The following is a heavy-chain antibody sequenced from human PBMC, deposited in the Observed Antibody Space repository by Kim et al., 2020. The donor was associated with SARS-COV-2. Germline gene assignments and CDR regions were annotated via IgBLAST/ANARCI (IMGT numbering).Heavy chain of an antibody. D-gene: IGHD6-19*01. V-gene: IGHV4-39*01. J-gene: IGHJ4*02. CDR3: ATPLIAVAGPYFDY. CDR1: GGSISSSSYY. Sequence: SETLSLTCTVSGGSISSSSYYWGWIRQPPGKGLEWIGSIYYSGSTYYNPSLKSRVTISVDTSKNQFSLKLSSVTAADTAVYYCATPLIAVAGPYFDYWGQGTLVTVSS. CDR2: IYYSGST.